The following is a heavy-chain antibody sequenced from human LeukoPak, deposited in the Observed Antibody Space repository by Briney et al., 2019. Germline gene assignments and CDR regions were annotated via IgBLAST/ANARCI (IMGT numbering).Heavy chain of an antibody. CDR3: ARAQTFDIVVVPAAGAHFDY. J-gene: IGHJ4*02. V-gene: IGHV4-59*01. D-gene: IGHD2-2*01. Sequence: SETLSLTCTVSGGSISSYYWSWIRQPPGKGLEWIGYIYYSGKTNYNPSLRSRVTISVDTSKNQFSLKLSSVTAADTAVYYCARAQTFDIVVVPAAGAHFDYWGQGTLVTVSS. CDR2: IYYSGKT. CDR1: GGSISSYY.